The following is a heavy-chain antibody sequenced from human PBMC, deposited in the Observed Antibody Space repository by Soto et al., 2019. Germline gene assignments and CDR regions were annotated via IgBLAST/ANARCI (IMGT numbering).Heavy chain of an antibody. D-gene: IGHD2-8*01. CDR3: VRSRNGAVPDSFAY. CDR1: GFMFSRYA. J-gene: IGHJ4*02. Sequence: QVQLVESGGGVVPPGRSLRLSCAASGFMFSRYAMHWVRQAPGKGLEWVAVISKDGSVIYYADSVKGRFTISRDKSKNMVYLQLNSLRDEDTAVFYCVRSRNGAVPDSFAYWGQGTLVTVAS. CDR2: ISKDGSVI. V-gene: IGHV3-30*04.